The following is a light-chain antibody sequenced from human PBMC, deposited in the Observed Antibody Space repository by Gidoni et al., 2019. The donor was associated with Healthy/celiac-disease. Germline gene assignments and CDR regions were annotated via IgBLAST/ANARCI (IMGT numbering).Light chain of an antibody. CDR1: SSDVGGYGY. CDR3: CSYAGSYTRV. Sequence: QSALTQPRSVSGSPGQSVTISCTNTSSDVGGYGYVSWFQQHPGKAPKLMIYDVTKRPSGVPDRFSGSKSANTASLTISGLQAEDEADYYCCSYAGSYTRVFGGGTKLTVL. CDR2: DVT. J-gene: IGLJ3*02. V-gene: IGLV2-11*01.